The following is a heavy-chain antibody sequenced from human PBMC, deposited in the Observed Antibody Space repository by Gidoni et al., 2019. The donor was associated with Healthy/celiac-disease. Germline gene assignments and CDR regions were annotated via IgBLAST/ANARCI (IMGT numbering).Heavy chain of an antibody. Sequence: EVQLLLSGGGLVQPGGSLRPSCAASVFTFSTYAMSWVRQAPGKGLEWVSAISGSGGSTYYADTVKVRFTISRDNSKNTLYLQMNSLRAEDTAVYYCTKDLYYYDSSGYFPASDYWGQGTLVTVSS. V-gene: IGHV3-23*01. CDR1: VFTFSTYA. J-gene: IGHJ4*02. CDR3: TKDLYYYDSSGYFPASDY. CDR2: ISGSGGST. D-gene: IGHD3-22*01.